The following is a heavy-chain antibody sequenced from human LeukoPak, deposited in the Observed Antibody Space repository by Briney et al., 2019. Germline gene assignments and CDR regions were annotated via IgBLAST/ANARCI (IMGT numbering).Heavy chain of an antibody. CDR1: GGSISSSNYY. V-gene: IGHV4-39*01. D-gene: IGHD1-26*01. J-gene: IGHJ4*02. Sequence: SETLSLTCTVSGGSISSSNYYWGWIRQPPGKGLEWIGSISYSGNTYYNPSLKSRVTISVDPSKDQFSLKLTSVTAADTAVYYCARLYSGSYLGYFDYWGQGTLVSVSS. CDR2: ISYSGNT. CDR3: ARLYSGSYLGYFDY.